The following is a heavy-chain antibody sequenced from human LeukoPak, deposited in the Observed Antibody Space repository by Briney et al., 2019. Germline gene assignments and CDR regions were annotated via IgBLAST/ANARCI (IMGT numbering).Heavy chain of an antibody. Sequence: PSETLSLTCAVYGGSFSGYYWSWIRQPPGKGLEWIGEINHSGSTNYNPSLKSRVTISVDTSKNQFSLKLSSVTAADTAVYYCARLAWPWNDVVGWFDPWGQGTLVTVSS. J-gene: IGHJ5*02. D-gene: IGHD1-1*01. CDR1: GGSFSGYY. V-gene: IGHV4-34*01. CDR3: ARLAWPWNDVVGWFDP. CDR2: INHSGST.